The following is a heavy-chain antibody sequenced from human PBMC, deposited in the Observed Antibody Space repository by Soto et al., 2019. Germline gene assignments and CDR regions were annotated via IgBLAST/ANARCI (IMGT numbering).Heavy chain of an antibody. D-gene: IGHD3-16*01. V-gene: IGHV1-2*02. CDR2: INPNSGGT. Sequence: GASVKVSCKASGYTFSDYYIHWVRQAPGQGLEWMGWINPNSGGTKYAPKFQGGVTMTRDTSITTASMEWGRLRSGATALYYCARERESAKPEGVAFWG. CDR1: GYTFSDYY. J-gene: IGHJ4*01. CDR3: ARERESAKPEGVAF.